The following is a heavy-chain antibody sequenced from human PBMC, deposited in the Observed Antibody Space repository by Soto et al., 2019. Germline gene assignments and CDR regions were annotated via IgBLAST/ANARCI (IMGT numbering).Heavy chain of an antibody. Sequence: GGSLRLSCAASGFIFENFGMSWVRQAPGKGLEWISSISGSGFKKYYADSVKGRFTISRDNSKSTVYLELNNLSAEDTAVYHXAKNQGVELVPLATVDWFDPWGQGSVVTVSS. CDR2: ISGSGFKK. CDR3: AKNQGVELVPLATVDWFDP. J-gene: IGHJ5*02. CDR1: GFIFENFG. V-gene: IGHV3-23*01. D-gene: IGHD1-26*01.